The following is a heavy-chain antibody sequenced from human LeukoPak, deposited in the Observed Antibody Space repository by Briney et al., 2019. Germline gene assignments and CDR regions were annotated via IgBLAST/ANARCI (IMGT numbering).Heavy chain of an antibody. Sequence: GRSLRLSCAASGFTFHSHGMHWVRQAPGKGLEWVAGIWYDGSNEDYADSVKGRFTISRDNSKNTLYLQMNSLRVEDTAVYYCARDGQNGSPYATDVWGQGTTVTVSS. CDR2: IWYDGSNE. CDR1: GFTFHSHG. CDR3: ARDGQNGSPYATDV. D-gene: IGHD3-10*01. V-gene: IGHV3-33*01. J-gene: IGHJ6*02.